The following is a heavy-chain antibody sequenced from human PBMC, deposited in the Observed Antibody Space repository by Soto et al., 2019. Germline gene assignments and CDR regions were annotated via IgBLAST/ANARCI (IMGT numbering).Heavy chain of an antibody. V-gene: IGHV4-4*07. Sequence: PSETLSLTCTVSGGSITDYSWVWIRQPAGKGLEWIGRIFSSGSTNYNPSLKGRITMSLDTSKNQFSLKLNSATATDTAVYFCARDSGWPILNFDNWGQGTPVTVSS. J-gene: IGHJ4*02. CDR1: GGSITDYS. CDR2: IFSSGST. D-gene: IGHD3-10*01. CDR3: ARDSGWPILNFDN.